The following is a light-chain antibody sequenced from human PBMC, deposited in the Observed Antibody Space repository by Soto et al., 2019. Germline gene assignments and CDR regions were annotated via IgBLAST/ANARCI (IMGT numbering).Light chain of an antibody. CDR2: DAS. J-gene: IGKJ5*01. CDR1: QSVSSY. V-gene: IGKV3-11*01. CDR3: QQRSNWPS. Sequence: IVLTHSPATLSLSPGERATLSCRASQSVSSYLAWYQHKPGQAPRLLIYDASNRATGIPARFSGSGSGTNFTLTISSLEPEDFALYYCQQRSNWPSFGQGTRLETK.